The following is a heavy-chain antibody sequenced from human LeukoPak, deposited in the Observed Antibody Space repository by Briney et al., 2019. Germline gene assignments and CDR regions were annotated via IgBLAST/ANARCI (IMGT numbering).Heavy chain of an antibody. V-gene: IGHV3-15*01. CDR3: AKHIYGVVSIQQ. CDR2: IRSKTVGGTT. Sequence: GGSLRLSCAASGFTFSSYWMTWVRQAPGKGLEWVGRIRSKTVGGTTDYAVSVQGRFTISRDDSKNTLYLQMSSLKTEDTAVYYCAKHIYGVVSIQQWGQGTLVTVSS. J-gene: IGHJ1*01. D-gene: IGHD3-3*01. CDR1: GFTFSSYW.